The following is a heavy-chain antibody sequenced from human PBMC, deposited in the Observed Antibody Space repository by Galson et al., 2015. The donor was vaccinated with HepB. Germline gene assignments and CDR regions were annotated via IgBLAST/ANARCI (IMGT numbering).Heavy chain of an antibody. CDR3: ARMKGFESGNFCHWFDP. V-gene: IGHV2-70*11. Sequence: PALVKPTQTLTLTCSFSGFSLSSSGMCVSWIRQPPGKAPEWLARIDWDDDKYYRTSLKTRLTISKDTSKNQVVLTMTNMDPVDTARYYCARMKGFESGNFCHWFDPWGQGILVTVSS. D-gene: IGHD3-10*01. CDR1: GFSLSSSGMC. CDR2: IDWDDDK. J-gene: IGHJ5*02.